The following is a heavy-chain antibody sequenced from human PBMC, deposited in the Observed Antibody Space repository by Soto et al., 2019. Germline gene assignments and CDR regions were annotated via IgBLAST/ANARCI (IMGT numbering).Heavy chain of an antibody. CDR3: AREGWNGNWFDP. V-gene: IGHV4-4*02. D-gene: IGHD1-1*01. CDR1: SGSISSSNW. Sequence: SETLSLTCAVSSGSISSSNWWSWVRQPPGKGLEWIGEIYHSGSTNYNPSLKSRVTISVDKSKNQFSLKLSSVTAADTAVYYCAREGWNGNWFDPWGQGTLVTVSS. J-gene: IGHJ5*02. CDR2: IYHSGST.